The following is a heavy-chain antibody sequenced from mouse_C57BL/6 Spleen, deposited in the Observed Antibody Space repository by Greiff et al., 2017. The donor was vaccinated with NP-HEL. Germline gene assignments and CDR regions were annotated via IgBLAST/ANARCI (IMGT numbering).Heavy chain of an antibody. CDR2: INPNNGGT. V-gene: IGHV1-26*01. J-gene: IGHJ4*01. CDR1: GYTFTDYY. CDR3: ARTLLRSLYYAMDY. D-gene: IGHD1-1*01. Sequence: EVQLQQSGPELVQPGASVQISCKASGYTFTDYYMNWVKQSHGKSLEWIRDINPNNGGTSYNQKFKGQATLTVVKSSSTAYMEIRSLTSEDSAVYCCARTLLRSLYYAMDYWGQGTSVTVSS.